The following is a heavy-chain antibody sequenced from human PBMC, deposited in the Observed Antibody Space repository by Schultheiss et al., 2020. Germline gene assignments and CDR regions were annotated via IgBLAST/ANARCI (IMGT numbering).Heavy chain of an antibody. CDR1: GGSISSGGYY. D-gene: IGHD6-13*01. Sequence: SETLSLTCTVSGGSISSGGYYWSWIRQHPGKGLEWIGYIYYSGSTYYNPSLKSRVTISVDTSKNQFSLKLSSVTAADTAVYYCARGIGSSWYYYGMDVWGQGTTVTVSS. V-gene: IGHV4-31*03. CDR2: IYYSGST. CDR3: ARGIGSSWYYYGMDV. J-gene: IGHJ6*02.